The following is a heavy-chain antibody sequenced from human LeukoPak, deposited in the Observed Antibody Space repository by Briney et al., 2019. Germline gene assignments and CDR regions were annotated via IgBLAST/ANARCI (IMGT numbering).Heavy chain of an antibody. CDR3: ARDGGYEGLDY. D-gene: IGHD3-16*01. V-gene: IGHV4-61*02. J-gene: IGHJ4*02. Sequence: SETLSLTCSVSGGSISSGNHYWSWIRQPAGEGLEWSGRIYTSGSSSYNPSLKSRVTISVDTSKNQFSLKLNSVTAADTAVYYCARDGGYEGLDYWGQGTLVTVSS. CDR2: IYTSGSS. CDR1: GGSISSGNHY.